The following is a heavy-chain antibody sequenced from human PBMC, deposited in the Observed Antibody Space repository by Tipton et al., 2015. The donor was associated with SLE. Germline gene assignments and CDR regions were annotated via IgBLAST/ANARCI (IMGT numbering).Heavy chain of an antibody. V-gene: IGHV1-46*01. J-gene: IGHJ6*02. CDR3: SRSTGLPAVSRYYYGVDL. CDR2: INPSDGRK. CDR1: GYSFTSHY. D-gene: IGHD2-2*01. Sequence: QLVQSGAEVRKPGASVKVSCMPSGYSFTSHYIHWVRQAPGQGLEWMGVINPSDGRKTYAQKFQDRVTMTRDTSTVYMELSSLTSEDTAVYFCSRSTGLPAVSRYYYGVDLWGQGTTVKVSS.